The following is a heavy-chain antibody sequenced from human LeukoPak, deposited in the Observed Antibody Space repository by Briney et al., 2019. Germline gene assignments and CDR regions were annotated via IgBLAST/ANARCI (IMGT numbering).Heavy chain of an antibody. V-gene: IGHV1-2*02. Sequence: ASVKVSCKASGYTFTSYGISWVRQAPGQGLEWMGWINPITGDTTYEPRFQGRVTMTRDTSISTVYIELSSLRSDDTAVYYCARDRSLQLYHMDVWGSGTAVTISS. CDR3: ARDRSLQLYHMDV. J-gene: IGHJ6*03. CDR2: INPITGDT. D-gene: IGHD6-13*01. CDR1: GYTFTSYG.